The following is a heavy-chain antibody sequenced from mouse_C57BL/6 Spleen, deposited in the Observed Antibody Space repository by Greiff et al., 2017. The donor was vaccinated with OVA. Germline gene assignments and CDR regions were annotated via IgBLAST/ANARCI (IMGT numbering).Heavy chain of an antibody. D-gene: IGHD2-1*01. Sequence: QVQLQQSGAELVKPGASVKISCKASGYAFSSYWMNWVKQRPGKGLEWIGQLYPGDGDTNYNGKFKGKATLTADQSSSTAYMQLSSLTSEDSAVYFCARWGGNYFYYFDYWGQGTTLTVSS. V-gene: IGHV1-80*01. CDR1: GYAFSSYW. J-gene: IGHJ2*01. CDR3: ARWGGNYFYYFDY. CDR2: LYPGDGDT.